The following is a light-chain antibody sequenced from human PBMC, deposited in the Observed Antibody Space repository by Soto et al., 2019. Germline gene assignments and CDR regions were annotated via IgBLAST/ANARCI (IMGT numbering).Light chain of an antibody. CDR2: GVS. J-gene: IGKJ2*01. Sequence: IVLTQSPGTLSLSPGERATLSCRASQSVSRSYLAWYQQKPGQAPRLLIYGVSNRPTGIPDRFSGSGSGTDFSLTINRLEPEDFAVYYCQQYDKSPQTFGQGTKLEIK. CDR3: QQYDKSPQT. CDR1: QSVSRSY. V-gene: IGKV3-20*01.